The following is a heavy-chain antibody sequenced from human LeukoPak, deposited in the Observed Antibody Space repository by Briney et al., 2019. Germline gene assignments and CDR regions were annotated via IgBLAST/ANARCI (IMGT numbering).Heavy chain of an antibody. CDR1: GYSFTSYW. CDR2: IYPGESDT. CDR3: ARQSGTTVTEFDY. D-gene: IGHD4-17*01. J-gene: IGHJ4*02. V-gene: IGHV5-51*01. Sequence: NHGESLKISCKGSGYSFTSYWIGWVRQMPGKGLEWMGIIYPGESDTRYSPSFQGQVTISADKSISTAYLQWSSLKASDTAMYYCARQSGTTVTEFDYWGQGTLVTVSS.